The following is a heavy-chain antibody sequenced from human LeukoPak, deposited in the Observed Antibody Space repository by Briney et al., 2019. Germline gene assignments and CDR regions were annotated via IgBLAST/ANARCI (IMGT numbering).Heavy chain of an antibody. CDR1: GFTFSSYA. J-gene: IGHJ6*02. Sequence: PGGSLRLSCAASGFTFSSYAMHWVRPAPGKGLEWVAVISYDGSNKYYADSVKGRFTISRDNSKNTLYLQMNSLRAEDTAVYYCARERTYYYDSSGYNYGMDVWGQGTTVTVSS. CDR3: ARERTYYYDSSGYNYGMDV. V-gene: IGHV3-30-3*01. CDR2: ISYDGSNK. D-gene: IGHD3-22*01.